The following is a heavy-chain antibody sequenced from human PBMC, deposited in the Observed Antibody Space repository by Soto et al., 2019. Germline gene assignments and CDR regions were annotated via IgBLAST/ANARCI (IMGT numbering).Heavy chain of an antibody. D-gene: IGHD3-22*01. CDR3: ARGINYYDSSGDSWFDP. Sequence: TSETLSLTCTVSGGSISSGDYYWSWIRQPPGKGQEWIGYIYHTGTTYYNMSLKSRVTISVDRSKNQFSLKLSSVTAADTAVYYCARGINYYDSSGDSWFDPWGQGTLVTVSS. V-gene: IGHV4-30-2*01. J-gene: IGHJ5*02. CDR1: GGSISSGDYY. CDR2: IYHTGTT.